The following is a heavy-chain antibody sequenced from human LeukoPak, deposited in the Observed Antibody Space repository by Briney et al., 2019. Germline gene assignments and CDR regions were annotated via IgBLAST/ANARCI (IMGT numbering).Heavy chain of an antibody. J-gene: IGHJ5*02. CDR2: FYYSGST. CDR3: ARRTPLTYWFDP. V-gene: IGHV4-59*01. CDR1: GGSISNYY. Sequence: SETLSLTCTVSGGSISNYYWSWIRQPPGKGLEWIGYFYYSGSTNYNPSLKSRVTISVDTSKNQFSLKLSSVTAADTAVYYCARRTPLTYWFDPWGQGTLVTVSS.